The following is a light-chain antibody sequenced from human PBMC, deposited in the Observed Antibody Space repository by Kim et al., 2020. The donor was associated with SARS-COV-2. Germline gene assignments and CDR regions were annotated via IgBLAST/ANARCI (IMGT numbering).Light chain of an antibody. V-gene: IGKV1-27*01. CDR3: QKADSAPWT. CDR1: QGISNY. CDR2: AAS. J-gene: IGKJ1*01. Sequence: SASVGDRGIITCRASQGISNYLAWYQQKPGKVPHLLIYAASTLQSGVPSRFSGSGSGTDFTLTISSLRPEDVATYYCQKADSAPWTFGQGTKVE.